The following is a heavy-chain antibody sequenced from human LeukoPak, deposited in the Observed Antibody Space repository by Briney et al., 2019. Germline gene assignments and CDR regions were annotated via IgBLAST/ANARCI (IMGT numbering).Heavy chain of an antibody. D-gene: IGHD2-15*01. V-gene: IGHV4-38-2*02. CDR3: ARGDCSGGSCCYFDY. CDR2: IYYSGST. J-gene: IGHJ4*02. CDR1: GYSISSGYY. Sequence: KTSETLSLTCTVSGYSISSGYYWGWIRQPPGKGLEWIGSIYYSGSTYYNPSLKSRVTISVDTSKNQFSLKLSSVTAADTAVYYCARGDCSGGSCCYFDYWGQGTLVTVSS.